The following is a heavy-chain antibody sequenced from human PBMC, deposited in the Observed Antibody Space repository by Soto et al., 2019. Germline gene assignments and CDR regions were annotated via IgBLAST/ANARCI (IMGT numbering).Heavy chain of an antibody. J-gene: IGHJ4*02. CDR3: ASALGPTGYSGKWFDFDY. V-gene: IGHV1-2*02. CDR2: VNSKSGGT. D-gene: IGHD5-12*01. CDR1: GYTFTDYY. Sequence: QVHLVQSGPEVKRPGASVQVSCKTSGYTFTDYYLHWVRQAPGQGLEWMGWVNSKSGGTNYAQKFQGGVSMTRETSLNTAYMDLNSLSSEDTAVYYCASALGPTGYSGKWFDFDYWGLGTLVTISS.